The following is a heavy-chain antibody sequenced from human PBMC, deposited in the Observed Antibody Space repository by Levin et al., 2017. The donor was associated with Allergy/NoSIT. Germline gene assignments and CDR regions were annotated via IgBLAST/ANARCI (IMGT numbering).Heavy chain of an antibody. CDR1: GGTFSSYA. J-gene: IGHJ4*02. CDR2: IIPIFGTA. D-gene: IGHD1-26*01. V-gene: IGHV1-69*06. Sequence: ASVKVSCKASGGTFSSYAISWVRQAPGQGLEWMGGIIPIFGTANYAQKFQGRVTITADKSTSTAYMELSSLRSEDTAVYYCASTPNSGSYVGLIYYFDYWGQGTLVTVSS. CDR3: ASTPNSGSYVGLIYYFDY.